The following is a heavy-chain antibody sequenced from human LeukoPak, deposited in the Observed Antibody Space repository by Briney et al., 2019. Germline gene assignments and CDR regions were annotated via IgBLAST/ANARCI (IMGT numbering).Heavy chain of an antibody. Sequence: GGSLRLSCAAPGFTFSSYGMHWVRQAPGKGLEWVAFIRYDGSNKYYADSVKGRFTISRDNSKNTLYLQMNSLRAEDTAVYYCAKDTLLYSSSWPFDYWGQGTLVTVSS. CDR2: IRYDGSNK. D-gene: IGHD6-13*01. V-gene: IGHV3-30*02. CDR3: AKDTLLYSSSWPFDY. CDR1: GFTFSSYG. J-gene: IGHJ4*02.